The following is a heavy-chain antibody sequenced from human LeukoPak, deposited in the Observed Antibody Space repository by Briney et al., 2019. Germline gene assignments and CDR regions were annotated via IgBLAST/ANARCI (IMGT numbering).Heavy chain of an antibody. CDR3: AKAPLRLGELSFPDRWDY. CDR1: GFTFSSYA. D-gene: IGHD3-16*02. J-gene: IGHJ4*02. Sequence: GGSLRLSCAASGFTFSSYAMSWVRQAPGKGLEWVSAISGSGGSTYYADSAKGRFTISRDNSKNTLYLQMNSLRAEDTAVYYCAKAPLRLGELSFPDRWDYWGQGTLVTVSS. CDR2: ISGSGGST. V-gene: IGHV3-23*01.